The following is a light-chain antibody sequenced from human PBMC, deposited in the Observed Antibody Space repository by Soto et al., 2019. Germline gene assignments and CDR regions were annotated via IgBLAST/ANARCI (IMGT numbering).Light chain of an antibody. CDR2: GAS. Sequence: DIVLTQSPGTQSLSPGERATLSCRASQSVSSSYLAWYQQKPGQAPRLLIYGASNRATGIPDRFSGSGSGTDFTLTISRLEPEDFAVYYCQQYDNSPLTFGGGTKV. CDR3: QQYDNSPLT. J-gene: IGKJ4*01. CDR1: QSVSSSY. V-gene: IGKV3-20*01.